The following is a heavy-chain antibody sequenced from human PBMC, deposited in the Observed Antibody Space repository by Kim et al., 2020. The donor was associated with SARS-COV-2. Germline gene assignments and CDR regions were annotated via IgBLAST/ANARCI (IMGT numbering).Heavy chain of an antibody. CDR1: GYTFTSYA. CDR2: INTNTGNR. Sequence: ASVKVSCKASGYTFTSYAMNWVRQAPGQGLEWMGWINTNTGNRTYAQGFTGRFVFSLDTSVSTAYLQISSLKAEDTAVYYCARSGIAAAGTILVDYWGQGTLVNVSS. J-gene: IGHJ4*02. V-gene: IGHV7-4-1*02. CDR3: ARSGIAAAGTILVDY. D-gene: IGHD6-13*01.